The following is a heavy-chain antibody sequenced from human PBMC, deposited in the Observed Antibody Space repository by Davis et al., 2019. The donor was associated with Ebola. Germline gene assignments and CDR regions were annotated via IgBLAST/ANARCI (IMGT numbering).Heavy chain of an antibody. J-gene: IGHJ4*02. V-gene: IGHV4-59*01. CDR1: GGSISPYY. CDR2: IFHSGNT. CDR3: ARAASFSGRSDY. D-gene: IGHD3-10*01. Sequence: MPSETPSLTCTVSGGSISPYYWTWIRQPPGKGLEWIGYIFHSGNTNYNPSLKSRVTISVDTSKNQFSLNLRSVTAADTAVHYCARAASFSGRSDYWGQGTRVTVYS.